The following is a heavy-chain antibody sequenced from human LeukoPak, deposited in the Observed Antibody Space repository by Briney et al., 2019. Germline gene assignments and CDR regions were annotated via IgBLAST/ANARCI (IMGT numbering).Heavy chain of an antibody. Sequence: HPGGSLRLSCEASGFTFSSYWMSWVRQAPGKGLEWVANIKTDGSEKYYVDSVKGRFTISRDNAKNSLYLQMNSLRAEDTAVYYCARDGTGYCSSTSCYSYGMDVWGQGTTVTVSS. J-gene: IGHJ6*02. CDR2: IKTDGSEK. CDR1: GFTFSSYW. V-gene: IGHV3-7*01. D-gene: IGHD2-2*01. CDR3: ARDGTGYCSSTSCYSYGMDV.